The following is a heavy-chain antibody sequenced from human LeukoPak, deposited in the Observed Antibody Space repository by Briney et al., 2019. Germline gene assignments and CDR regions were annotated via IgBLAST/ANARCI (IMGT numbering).Heavy chain of an antibody. Sequence: GGSLRLSCAASGLTFSSYAMSWVRQAPGQGLEWVSAISDGAGSTYYADSVKGRFTISRDNSKNTLYLQMNSLRADDTAVYYCAKRIEYSSSSAYFDFWGQGTLVTVSS. J-gene: IGHJ4*02. CDR1: GLTFSSYA. CDR2: ISDGAGST. CDR3: AKRIEYSSSSAYFDF. D-gene: IGHD6-6*01. V-gene: IGHV3-23*01.